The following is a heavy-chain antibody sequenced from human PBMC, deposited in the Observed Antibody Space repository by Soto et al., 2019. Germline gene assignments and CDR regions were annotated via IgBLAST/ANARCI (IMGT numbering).Heavy chain of an antibody. CDR3: ARVVGTTYYYDSTGYYHYDAFDI. J-gene: IGHJ3*02. CDR1: GGTFSSYA. Sequence: QVQLVQSGAEVKKPGSSVKVSCKASGGTFSSYAISWVRQAPGQGLEWMGGIIPNLGTANYAQKFQGRVTITADKSRTQAYMELSRLRSEETAVYYCARVVGTTYYYDSTGYYHYDAFDIWGQGTMVTVSS. D-gene: IGHD3-22*01. CDR2: IIPNLGTA. V-gene: IGHV1-69*14.